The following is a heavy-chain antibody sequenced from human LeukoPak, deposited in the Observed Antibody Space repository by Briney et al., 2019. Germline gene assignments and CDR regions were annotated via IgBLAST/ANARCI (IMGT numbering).Heavy chain of an antibody. CDR1: GFTFSSYS. D-gene: IGHD2-2*02. CDR2: ISNSSSYI. CDR3: ARTGRGYCSSTSCYTSYYYYMDV. Sequence: PGGSLRLSCAASGFTFSSYSMNWVRQAPGKGLEWVSSISNSSSYIYYADSVKGRFTISRDNAKNSLYLQMNSLRAEDTAMYYCARTGRGYCSSTSCYTSYYYYMDVWGQGTMVTVSS. J-gene: IGHJ6*03. V-gene: IGHV3-21*01.